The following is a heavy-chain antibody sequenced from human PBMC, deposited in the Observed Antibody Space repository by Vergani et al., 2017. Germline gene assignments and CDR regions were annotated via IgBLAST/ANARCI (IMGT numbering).Heavy chain of an antibody. J-gene: IGHJ4*02. CDR1: GFTVSTDY. V-gene: IGHV3-23*04. D-gene: IGHD5-12*01. CDR3: TKGSRGYTGYFFDY. Sequence: EVQMVESGGGLVKPGGSLRLSCAASGFTVSTDYFSWVRQAPGKGLEWVSSVSGSSATPYYADSVKGRFIISRDNSKNTLHLQMNSLRADDTAVYYCTKGSRGYTGYFFDYWGQGTLATVSS. CDR2: VSGSSATP.